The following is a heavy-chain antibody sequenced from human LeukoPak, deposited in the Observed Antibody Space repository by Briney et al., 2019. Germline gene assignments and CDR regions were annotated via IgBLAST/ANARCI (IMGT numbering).Heavy chain of an antibody. V-gene: IGHV1-69*05. CDR1: GGTFSSYA. CDR2: IIPIFGTA. Sequence: GSSVKVSCKASGGTFSSYAISWVRQAPGQGPEWMGRIIPIFGTANYAQKFQGRVTITTDESTSTAYMELSSLRSEDTAVYYCARDISLGYSSGWYWGSFDYWGQGTLVTVSS. CDR3: ARDISLGYSSGWYWGSFDY. J-gene: IGHJ4*02. D-gene: IGHD6-19*01.